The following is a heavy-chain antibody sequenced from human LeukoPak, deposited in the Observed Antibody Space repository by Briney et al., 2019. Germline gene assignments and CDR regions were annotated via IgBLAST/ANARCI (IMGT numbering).Heavy chain of an antibody. J-gene: IGHJ4*02. CDR1: GFTISSGYY. CDR2: ISHSGYT. CDR3: ARESPSDLGGSNDFES. V-gene: IGHV4-38-2*02. Sequence: SETLSLTCTASGFTISSGYYWGVSRHPPGKRLECIATISHSGYTYYSPSLKGRVTISVDISKNQFSLKLRSLTAADTPVYYCARESPSDLGGSNDFESWGQGTLVTVSS. D-gene: IGHD3-16*01.